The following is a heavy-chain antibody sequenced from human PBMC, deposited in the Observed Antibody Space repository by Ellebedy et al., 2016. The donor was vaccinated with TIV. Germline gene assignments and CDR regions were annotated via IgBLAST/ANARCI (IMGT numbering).Heavy chain of an antibody. Sequence: GSLRLXXAVYGGSFSGYYWSWIRQPPGKGLEWIGEINHSGSTNYNPSLKSRVTISVDTSKNQFSLKLSSVTAADTAVYYCARSLPMVRGVRPGAFDIWGQGTMVTVSS. CDR1: GGSFSGYY. V-gene: IGHV4-34*01. CDR3: ARSLPMVRGVRPGAFDI. D-gene: IGHD3-10*01. CDR2: INHSGST. J-gene: IGHJ3*02.